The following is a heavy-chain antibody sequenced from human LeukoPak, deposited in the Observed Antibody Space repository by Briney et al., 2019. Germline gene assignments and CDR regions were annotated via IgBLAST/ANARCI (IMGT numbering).Heavy chain of an antibody. CDR1: GYTFTGYY. D-gene: IGHD2-2*01. J-gene: IGHJ1*01. CDR2: INPNSGGT. CDR3: ARVAGTGCTSTRCGQEYFQH. V-gene: IGHV1-2*02. Sequence: ASVKVSCKASGYTFTGYYMHWVRQAPGQGLEWMGWINPNSGGTNYAQKFQGRVTMTRDTSISTAYMELSRLRSDDTAVYYCARVAGTGCTSTRCGQEYFQHLGQGTLVTVSS.